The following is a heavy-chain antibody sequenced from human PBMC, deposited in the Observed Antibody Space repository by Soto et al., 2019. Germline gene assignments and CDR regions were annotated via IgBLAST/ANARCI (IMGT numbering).Heavy chain of an antibody. J-gene: IGHJ6*02. D-gene: IGHD3-10*01. CDR3: ARGELQGPYYYYGMDV. CDR2: ISSSSSTI. V-gene: IGHV3-48*02. Sequence: PVGSLRLSCAASGFTFSSYSMNWVRQAPGKGLEWVSYISSSSSTIYYADSVKGRFTISRDNAKNSLYLQMNSLRDEDTAVYYCARGELQGPYYYYGMDVWGQGTTVTVSS. CDR1: GFTFSSYS.